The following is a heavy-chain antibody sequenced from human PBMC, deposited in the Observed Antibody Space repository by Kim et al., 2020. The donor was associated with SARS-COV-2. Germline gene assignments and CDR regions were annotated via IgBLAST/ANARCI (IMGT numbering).Heavy chain of an antibody. CDR3: VRGRGEDTRDVFDL. J-gene: IGHJ2*01. Sequence: GGSLRLSCATRGFVFSAFGMHWVRQTPGEGLEWVAVIWNDGSNNHYVDSVNGRLTISRDNSKNMLYLEMISLRAEDTGIYYCVRGRGEDTRDVFDLWG. D-gene: IGHD4-17*01. V-gene: IGHV3-33*01. CDR2: IWNDGSNN. CDR1: GFVFSAFG.